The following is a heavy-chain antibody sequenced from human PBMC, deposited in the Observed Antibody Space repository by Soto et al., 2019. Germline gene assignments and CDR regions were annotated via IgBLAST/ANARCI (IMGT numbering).Heavy chain of an antibody. CDR3: ARDGASEYYYDSSGYPLSLFDY. CDR1: GGTFSSYA. D-gene: IGHD3-22*01. J-gene: IGHJ4*02. V-gene: IGHV1-69*13. CDR2: IIPIFGTA. Sequence: GASVQVSCKASGGTFSSYAISWVRQAPGQGLEWKGGIIPIFGTANYAQKFQGRVTITADESTSTAYMELSSLRSEDTAVYYCARDGASEYYYDSSGYPLSLFDYWGQGTLVTVSS.